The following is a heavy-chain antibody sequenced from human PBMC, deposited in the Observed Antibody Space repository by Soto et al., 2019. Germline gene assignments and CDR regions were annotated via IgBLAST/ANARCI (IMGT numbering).Heavy chain of an antibody. CDR2: ISGIGGST. D-gene: IGHD6-13*01. J-gene: IGHJ4*02. CDR1: GFTFTDYA. CDR3: ARGSSGYISSWYYFDY. V-gene: IGHV3-23*01. Sequence: GGSLRLSCAASGFTFTDYAFSWVRQAPGKGLEWVATISGIGGSTYLADSVKGRLSISRDNSKNTVSLLMNSLRAEDTAVYFCARGSSGYISSWYYFDYWGRGTLVTVS.